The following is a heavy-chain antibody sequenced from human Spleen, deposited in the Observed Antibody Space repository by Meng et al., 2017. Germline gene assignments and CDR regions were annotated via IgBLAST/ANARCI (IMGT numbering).Heavy chain of an antibody. V-gene: IGHV1-18*01. CDR1: GYTFRTYG. CDR3: ASGDSSSWYSNRYYFDY. D-gene: IGHD6-13*01. Sequence: ASVKVSCKASGYTFRTYGITWVRQAPGQGLEWMGWISANNANTKYAQKFQGRVTITADKSTSTAYMELSSLRSEDTAVYYCASGDSSSWYSNRYYFDYWGQGTLVTVSS. CDR2: ISANNANT. J-gene: IGHJ4*02.